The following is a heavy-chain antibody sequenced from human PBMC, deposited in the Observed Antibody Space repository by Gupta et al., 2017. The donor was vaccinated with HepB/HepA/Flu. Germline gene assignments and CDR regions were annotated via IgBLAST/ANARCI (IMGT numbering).Heavy chain of an antibody. D-gene: IGHD6-19*01. Sequence: EWMGIIYPCDSDTRYSPSFQGQVTISADKSISTAYLQWSSLKASDTAMYYCAREAVAGFDYWGQGTLVTVSS. CDR2: IYPCDSDT. V-gene: IGHV5-51*01. CDR3: AREAVAGFDY. J-gene: IGHJ4*02.